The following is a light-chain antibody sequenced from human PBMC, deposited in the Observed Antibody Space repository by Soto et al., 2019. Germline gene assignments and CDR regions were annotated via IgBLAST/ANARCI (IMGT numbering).Light chain of an antibody. CDR1: SSDIGTYDH. Sequence: QSVLTQPASVSGSPGQSITISCSGTSSDIGTYDHVAWFQQFPGKTPKLVIYSVSDRPSGVSYRFSGSKSGNTASLTISGLQADDEADYYCISHKVSRSYVFGTGTKVTVL. CDR2: SVS. CDR3: ISHKVSRSYV. J-gene: IGLJ1*01. V-gene: IGLV2-14*01.